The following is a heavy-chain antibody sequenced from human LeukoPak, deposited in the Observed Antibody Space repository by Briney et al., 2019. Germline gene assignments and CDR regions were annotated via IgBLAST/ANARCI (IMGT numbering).Heavy chain of an antibody. J-gene: IGHJ3*01. D-gene: IGHD3-22*01. CDR3: ARAPSGRIYYYDSSGYYPD. CDR1: GFTFSSYA. CDR2: ISGSGGST. Sequence: PGGSLRLSCAASGFTFSSYAMSWVRQAPGKGLEWVSAISGSGGSTYYADSVKGRFTISRDNSKNTLYLQMNSLRAEDTAVYYCARAPSGRIYYYDSSGYYPDWGQGTMVTVSS. V-gene: IGHV3-23*01.